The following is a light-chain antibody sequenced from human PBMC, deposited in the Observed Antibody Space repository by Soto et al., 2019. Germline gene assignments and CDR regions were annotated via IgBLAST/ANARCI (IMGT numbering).Light chain of an antibody. CDR3: HQYNSWPPGT. V-gene: IGKV3-20*01. Sequence: EIVLTQSPGTLSLSPGEGATLSCRASQSVSSSYIAWYQQRPGQTPSLLIYGASTRATGIPDRFSGSGSGTEFTLTISSLQSEDFALYYCHQYNSWPPGTFGQGTMVDI. CDR2: GAS. CDR1: QSVSSSY. J-gene: IGKJ2*01.